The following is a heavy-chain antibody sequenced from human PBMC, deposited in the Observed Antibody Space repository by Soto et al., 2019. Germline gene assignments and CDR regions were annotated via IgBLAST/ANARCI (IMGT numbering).Heavy chain of an antibody. D-gene: IGHD6-25*01. CDR1: GFTFSTYC. J-gene: IGHJ5*02. CDR3: VIDGLCITNGGYGNWCDH. Sequence: GKALRLSSAASGFTFSTYCIHCTRQVPGKGLEWVSRINSNASHTYDADPVKGPFTISRDTAKNTLHLEMNSLRVEDTVVYYCVIDGLCITNGGYGNWCDHWGQGTRVTGSA. V-gene: IGHV3-74*01. CDR2: INSNASHT.